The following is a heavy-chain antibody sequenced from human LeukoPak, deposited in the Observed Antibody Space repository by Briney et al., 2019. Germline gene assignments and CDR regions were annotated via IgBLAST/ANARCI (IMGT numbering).Heavy chain of an antibody. D-gene: IGHD4-17*01. V-gene: IGHV3-48*03. CDR3: AKAIGDYIPQGFDC. CDR1: GFTFSSYE. Sequence: PGGSLRLSCAASGFTFSSYEMNWVRQAPGKGLEWVSYISSSGSTIYYADSVKGRFTISGDNSKNTLYLQMDSLRAEDTAVYYCAKAIGDYIPQGFDCWGQGTLVTVSS. J-gene: IGHJ4*02. CDR2: ISSSGSTI.